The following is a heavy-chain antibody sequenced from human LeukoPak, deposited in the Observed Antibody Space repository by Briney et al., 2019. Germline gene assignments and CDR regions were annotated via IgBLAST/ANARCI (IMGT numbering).Heavy chain of an antibody. CDR2: ISGTSNTI. Sequence: GGSLRLSCVGSGFTFSSHSMNWVRQAPGKGLEWVSYISGTSNTIYYADSVKGRFTVSRDNAKNSLYLQMNSLRAEDTAIYYCARDLGSYSSGWYMGFDYWGQGTLVTVSS. D-gene: IGHD6-19*01. J-gene: IGHJ4*02. V-gene: IGHV3-48*01. CDR1: GFTFSSHS. CDR3: ARDLGSYSSGWYMGFDY.